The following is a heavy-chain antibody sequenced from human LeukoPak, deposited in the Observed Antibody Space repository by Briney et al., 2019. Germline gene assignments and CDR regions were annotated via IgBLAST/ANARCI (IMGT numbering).Heavy chain of an antibody. CDR2: ISSSGSTI. Sequence: GGSLRLSCAASGFTFSDYYMSWIRQAPGKGLEWVSYISSSGSTIYYADSVKGRFTISRDNAKNSLYLQMNSLRAEDTAVYYCARESGDPYYYYYYGMDVWGQGTTVTVSS. J-gene: IGHJ6*02. D-gene: IGHD4-17*01. CDR3: ARESGDPYYYYYYGMDV. V-gene: IGHV3-11*01. CDR1: GFTFSDYY.